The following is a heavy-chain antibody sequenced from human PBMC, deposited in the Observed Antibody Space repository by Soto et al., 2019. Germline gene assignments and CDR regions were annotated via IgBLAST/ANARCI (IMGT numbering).Heavy chain of an antibody. CDR2: IIPIFGTA. V-gene: IGHV1-69*06. D-gene: IGHD1-26*01. CDR3: ARVTTKATGIFRNYYYYYCGMDV. CDR1: GGTFSSYA. J-gene: IGHJ6*02. Sequence: SVKVSCKASGGTFSSYAISWVRQAPGQGLEWMGGIIPIFGTANYAQKFQGRVTITADKSTSTAYMELSSLRSEDTAVYYCARVTTKATGIFRNYYYYYCGMDVWGQGTTVTVSS.